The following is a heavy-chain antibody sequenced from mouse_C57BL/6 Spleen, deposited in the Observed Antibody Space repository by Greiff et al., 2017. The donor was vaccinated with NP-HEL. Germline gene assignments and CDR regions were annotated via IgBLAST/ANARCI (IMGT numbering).Heavy chain of an antibody. CDR3: ARKGTTVVADFDY. Sequence: QVQLQQSGPELVKPGASVKISCKASGYAFSSSWMNWVKQRPGKGLEWIGRIYPGDGDTNYNGKFKRKATLTADKSSSTAYMQLSSLTSEDSAVYFCARKGTTVVADFDYWGQGTTLTVSS. CDR1: GYAFSSSW. D-gene: IGHD1-1*01. CDR2: IYPGDGDT. V-gene: IGHV1-82*01. J-gene: IGHJ2*01.